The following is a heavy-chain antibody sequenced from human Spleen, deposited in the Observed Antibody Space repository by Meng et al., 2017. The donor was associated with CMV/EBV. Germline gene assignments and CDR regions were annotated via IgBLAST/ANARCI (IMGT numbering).Heavy chain of an antibody. D-gene: IGHD5-24*01. Sequence: SAASVSTFSIYSMHWVRQAPGKGLEWVSVVTSSHYRDSTDSVKGRFTISRDNAKNSLYLQMNSLRAEDTAMYYCAREDGYNFAPYGYWGQGTLVTVSS. CDR1: VSTFSIYS. CDR3: AREDGYNFAPYGY. V-gene: IGHV3-21*01. CDR2: VTSSHYR. J-gene: IGHJ4*02.